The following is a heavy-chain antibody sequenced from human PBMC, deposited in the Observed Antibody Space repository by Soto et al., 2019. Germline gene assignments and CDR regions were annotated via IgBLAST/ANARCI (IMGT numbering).Heavy chain of an antibody. CDR2: IYYSGST. CDR1: GGSISSYY. V-gene: IGHV4-59*01. J-gene: IGHJ6*03. D-gene: IGHD3-3*01. Sequence: PSETLSLTCTVSGGSISSYYWSWIRQPPGKGLEWIGYIYYSGSTNYNPSLKSRVTISVDTSKNQFSLKLSSVTAADTAVYYCARAQRQLRFLEWLLANGFGYYYYMDVWGTGTTVTVSS. CDR3: ARAQRQLRFLEWLLANGFGYYYYMDV.